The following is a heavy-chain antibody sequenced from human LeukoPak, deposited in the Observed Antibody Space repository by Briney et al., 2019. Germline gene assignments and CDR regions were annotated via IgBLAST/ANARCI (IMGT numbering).Heavy chain of an antibody. CDR3: ARSFDFWSTYFDL. D-gene: IGHD3-3*01. Sequence: SETLSLICTVSGASFSRYYWSWIRQPPGKGLEWIGYVSDSVTTDYNPSLKSRLSISLDTSKSQLFLNLSSVTAADTAVYFCARSFDFWSTYFDLWGQGALVTVSS. J-gene: IGHJ4*02. V-gene: IGHV4-59*01. CDR2: VSDSVTT. CDR1: GASFSRYY.